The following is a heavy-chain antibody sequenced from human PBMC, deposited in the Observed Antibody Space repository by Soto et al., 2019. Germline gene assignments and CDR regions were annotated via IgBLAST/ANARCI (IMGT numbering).Heavy chain of an antibody. V-gene: IGHV3-23*01. Sequence: EVQLLDSGGGLGQPGGSLRLSCAASGFTFNDYAMHWVRQAPGKGLEWVSCISSGGGLTYYADFVTGLFTISRDKSQNNLYLQMNSLGAEDTTENYCARNTGIVGGPWDNWGQGTLVTVSS. CDR1: GFTFNDYA. D-gene: IGHD1-26*01. J-gene: IGHJ4*02. CDR2: ISSGGGLT. CDR3: ARNTGIVGGPWDN.